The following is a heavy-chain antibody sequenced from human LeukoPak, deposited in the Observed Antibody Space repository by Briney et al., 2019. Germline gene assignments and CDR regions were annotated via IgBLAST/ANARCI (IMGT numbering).Heavy chain of an antibody. D-gene: IGHD2-15*01. CDR3: ARDHCSPGTCLGGH. CDR1: GDTFTPYT. J-gene: IGHJ4*02. Sequence: SVKVSCKASGDTFTPYTFSWVRQAPGQGLEWIGRIIPSLDVANYAQKFQGRVTLSVDRDTATTYMEVTSLRSEDTAIYYCARDHCSPGTCLGGHWGQGTLVTVSS. V-gene: IGHV1-69*04. CDR2: IIPSLDVA.